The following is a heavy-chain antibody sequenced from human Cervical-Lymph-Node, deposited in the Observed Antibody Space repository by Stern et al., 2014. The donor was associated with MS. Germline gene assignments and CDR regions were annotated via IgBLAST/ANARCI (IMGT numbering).Heavy chain of an antibody. J-gene: IGHJ4*02. Sequence: EVQLVESGGGLVKPGGSLRLSCAVSGFTFRNYTMNWVRQAPGKGLEWVSSISSTSTYICNADSVKGRFTISRDNAKNSLYLQMNSLRAEDTAVYYCTRARRGFDYWGQGTLVTVSS. V-gene: IGHV3-21*01. CDR1: GFTFRNYT. CDR2: ISSTSTYI. CDR3: TRARRGFDY.